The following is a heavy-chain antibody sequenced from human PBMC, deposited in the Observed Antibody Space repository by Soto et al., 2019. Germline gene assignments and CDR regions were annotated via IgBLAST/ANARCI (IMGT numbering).Heavy chain of an antibody. CDR3: ASVLKAKDQTGASVSKTNRYYYYGMDV. CDR1: GYTFTSYG. CDR2: ISAYNGNT. V-gene: IGHV1-18*01. D-gene: IGHD1-1*01. Sequence: QVQLVQSGAEVKKPGASVKVSCKASGYTFTSYGISWVRQAPGQGLEWMGWISAYNGNTNYAQKLQGRVTMTTDTSTSTAYKELRSLRSDDTAVYYCASVLKAKDQTGASVSKTNRYYYYGMDVCGQGTTVTVSS. J-gene: IGHJ6*02.